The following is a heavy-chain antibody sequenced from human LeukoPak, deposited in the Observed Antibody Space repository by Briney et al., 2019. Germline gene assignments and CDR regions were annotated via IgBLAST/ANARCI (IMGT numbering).Heavy chain of an antibody. CDR1: GGSISSSSYY. Sequence: SETLSLTCTVSGGSISSSSYYWGWIRQPPGKGLEWIGSIYYRGSTYYNPSLKSRVTISVDTSKNQFSLKLSSVTAADTAVYYCARQGYPGNYYYYGMDVWGQGTTVTVS. CDR2: IYYRGST. D-gene: IGHD2-15*01. CDR3: ARQGYPGNYYYYGMDV. J-gene: IGHJ6*02. V-gene: IGHV4-39*01.